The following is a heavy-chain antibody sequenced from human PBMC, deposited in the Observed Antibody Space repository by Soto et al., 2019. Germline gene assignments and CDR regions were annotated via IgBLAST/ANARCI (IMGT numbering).Heavy chain of an antibody. CDR2: MNPNSGNT. CDR3: ARGLESGGTYFGH. V-gene: IGHV1-8*02. J-gene: IGHJ1*01. CDR1: GYTFTSYG. Sequence: ASVKVSCKASGYTFTSYGISWVRQAPGQGLEWMGWMNPNSGNTGYAQKFQGRVTMTRNTSISTAYMELSSLRAEDTAVYYCARGLESGGTYFGHWGQGTLVTVSS. D-gene: IGHD2-15*01.